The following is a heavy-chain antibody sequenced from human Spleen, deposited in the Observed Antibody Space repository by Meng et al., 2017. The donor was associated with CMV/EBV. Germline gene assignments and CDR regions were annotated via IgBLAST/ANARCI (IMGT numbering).Heavy chain of an antibody. D-gene: IGHD6-13*01. CDR3: ARGPIAAAGLYYFDY. Sequence: LRLSCAISGDSVSINSATWNWIRQSPSRGLEWLGRTHYRSKWYNDYAVSVKSRITINPDTSKNQFSLQLNSVTPEDTAVYYCARGPIAAAGLYYFDYWGQGTLVTVSS. V-gene: IGHV6-1*01. J-gene: IGHJ4*02. CDR1: GDSVSINSAT. CDR2: THYRSKWYN.